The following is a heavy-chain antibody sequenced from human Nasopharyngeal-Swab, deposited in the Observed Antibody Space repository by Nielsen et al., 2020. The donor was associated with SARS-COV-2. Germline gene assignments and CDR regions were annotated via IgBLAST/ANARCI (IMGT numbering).Heavy chain of an antibody. CDR1: GFTFSSYG. CDR2: ISSSSSTI. J-gene: IGHJ4*02. Sequence: GGSLRLSCAASGFTFSSYGMHWVRQAPGKGLEWVSYISSSSSTIYYADSVKGRFTISRDNAKNSLYLQMNSLRDEDTAVYYCARERARFLEWLLYGTFDYWGQGTLVTVSS. D-gene: IGHD3-3*01. CDR3: ARERARFLEWLLYGTFDY. V-gene: IGHV3-48*02.